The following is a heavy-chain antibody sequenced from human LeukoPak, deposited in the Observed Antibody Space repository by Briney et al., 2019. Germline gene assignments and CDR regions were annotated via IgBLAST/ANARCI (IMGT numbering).Heavy chain of an antibody. CDR1: GGTFSSYA. D-gene: IGHD3-22*01. J-gene: IGHJ3*02. CDR2: IIPIFGTA. V-gene: IGHV1-69*13. Sequence: GASVEVSCKASGGTFSSYAISWVRQAPGQGLEWMGGIIPIFGTANYAQKFQGRVTITADESTSTAYMELSSLRSEDTAVYYCAREAPYDSSGYYPSVDAFDIWGQGTMVTVSS. CDR3: AREAPYDSSGYYPSVDAFDI.